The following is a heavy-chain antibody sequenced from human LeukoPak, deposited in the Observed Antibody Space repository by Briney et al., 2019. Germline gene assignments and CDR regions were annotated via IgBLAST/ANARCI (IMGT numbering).Heavy chain of an antibody. D-gene: IGHD2-15*01. CDR3: ARGVGASRCSGGSCSDY. CDR1: GGSFSGYY. CDR2: INHSGST. Sequence: SETLSLTCAVYGGSFSGYYWSWIRQPPGKGLEWIEEINHSGSTNYNPSLKSRVTISVDTSKNQFSLKLSSVTAADTAVYYCARGVGASRCSGGSCSDYWGQGTLVTVSS. J-gene: IGHJ4*02. V-gene: IGHV4-34*01.